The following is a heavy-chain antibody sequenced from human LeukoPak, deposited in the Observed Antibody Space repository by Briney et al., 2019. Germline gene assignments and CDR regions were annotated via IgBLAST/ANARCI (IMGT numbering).Heavy chain of an antibody. D-gene: IGHD6-6*01. CDR3: ARGGSIAARDFDY. CDR1: GFTFSSYW. V-gene: IGHV3-7*01. Sequence: GGSLRLSCAASGFTFSSYWMSWVRQAPGKGLGWVANIKQDGSEKYYVDSVKGRFTISRDNAKNSLYLQMNSLRAEDTAVYYCARGGSIAARDFDYWGQGTLVTVSS. CDR2: IKQDGSEK. J-gene: IGHJ4*02.